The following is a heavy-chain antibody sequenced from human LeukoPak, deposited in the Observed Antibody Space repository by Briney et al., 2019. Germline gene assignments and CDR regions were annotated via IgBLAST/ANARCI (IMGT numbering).Heavy chain of an antibody. J-gene: IGHJ5*02. CDR3: ARDSWSLYSNYQGLDP. Sequence: GASVKVSCKASGYTFTSYGISWVRQAPGQGLEWMGWISAYNGNTNYAQKLQGRVTMTTDTSTSTAYMELRSLRSDDTAVYYCARDSWSLYSNYQGLDPWGQGTLVTVSS. CDR1: GYTFTSYG. CDR2: ISAYNGNT. V-gene: IGHV1-18*01. D-gene: IGHD4-11*01.